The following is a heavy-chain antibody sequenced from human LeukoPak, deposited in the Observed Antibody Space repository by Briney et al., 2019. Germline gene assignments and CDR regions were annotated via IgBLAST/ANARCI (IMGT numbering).Heavy chain of an antibody. CDR2: INHSGST. CDR1: GGSISSGGYY. Sequence: PSQTLSLTCTVSGGSISSGGYYWSWIRQPPGKGLEWIGEINHSGSTNYNPSLKSRVTISVDTSKNQFSLKLSSVTAADTAVYYCAREKTTVPHFDYWGQGTLVTVSS. CDR3: AREKTTVPHFDY. V-gene: IGHV4-30-2*01. D-gene: IGHD4-17*01. J-gene: IGHJ4*02.